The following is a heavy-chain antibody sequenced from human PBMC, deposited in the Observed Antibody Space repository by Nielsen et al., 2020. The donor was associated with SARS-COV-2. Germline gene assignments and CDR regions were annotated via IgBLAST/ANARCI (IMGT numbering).Heavy chain of an antibody. CDR1: GFTFSSYA. J-gene: IGHJ6*02. CDR3: AKDLGGHGYYYYGMDV. CDR2: IYSGGSST. V-gene: IGHV3-23*03. D-gene: IGHD7-27*01. Sequence: GGSLRLSCAASGFTFSSYAMSWVRQAPGKGLEWVSVIYSGGSSTYYADSVKGRLTISRDNSKNTLYLQMNSLRAEDTAVYYCAKDLGGHGYYYYGMDVWGQGTTVTVSS.